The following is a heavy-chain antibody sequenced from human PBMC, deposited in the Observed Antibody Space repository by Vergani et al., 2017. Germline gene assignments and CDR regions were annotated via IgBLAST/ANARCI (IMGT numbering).Heavy chain of an antibody. CDR2: IYYSGST. CDR3: ARRYWSDAFDI. V-gene: IGHV4-59*01. CDR1: GGSISSYY. J-gene: IGHJ3*02. D-gene: IGHD2-8*02. Sequence: QVQLQESGPGLVKPSETLSLTCTVSGGSISSYYWSWIRQPPGKGLEWIGYIYYSGSTNYNPSLKSRVTISVDTSKNQFSLKLSSVTAADTAVSYCARRYWSDAFDIWGQGTMVTVSS.